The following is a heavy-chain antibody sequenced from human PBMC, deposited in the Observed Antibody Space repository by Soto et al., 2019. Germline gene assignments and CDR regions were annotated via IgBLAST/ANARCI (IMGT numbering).Heavy chain of an antibody. CDR3: ARAMDDAFDI. CDR2: INHSGST. D-gene: IGHD2-8*01. V-gene: IGHV4-34*01. CDR1: GGSFSGYY. J-gene: IGHJ3*02. Sequence: ETLSLTCAVYGGSFSGYYWSWIRQPPGKGLEWIGEINHSGSTNYNPSLKSRVTISVDTSKNQFSLKLSSVTAADTAVYYCARAMDDAFDIWGQGTMVTVSS.